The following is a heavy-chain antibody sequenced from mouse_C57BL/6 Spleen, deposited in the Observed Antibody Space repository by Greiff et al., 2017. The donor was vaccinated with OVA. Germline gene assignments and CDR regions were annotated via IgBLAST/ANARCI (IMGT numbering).Heavy chain of an antibody. CDR2: ISDGGSYT. V-gene: IGHV5-4*01. J-gene: IGHJ2*01. CDR1: GFTFSSYA. D-gene: IGHD1-1*01. CDR3: ARDSGSSYALDY. Sequence: EVQLVESGGGLVKPGGSLKLSCAASGFTFSSYAMSWVRQTPEKRLEWVATISDGGSYTYYPDNVKGRFTISRDNAKNNLYLQMSHLKSEDTAMYYCARDSGSSYALDYWGQGTTLTVSS.